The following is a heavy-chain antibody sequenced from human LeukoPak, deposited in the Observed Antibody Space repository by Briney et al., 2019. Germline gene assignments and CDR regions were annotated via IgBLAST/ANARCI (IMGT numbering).Heavy chain of an antibody. CDR3: ARDPDSSGYYVFDY. CDR1: GFTFSSYA. J-gene: IGHJ4*02. CDR2: ISGSGDNT. D-gene: IGHD3-22*01. Sequence: PGGSLRLSCAASGFTFSSYAMSWVRQAPGKGLEWVSGISGSGDNTYYADSVKGRFTISRDNSKNTLYLQMNSLRAEDTAVYYCARDPDSSGYYVFDYWGQGTLVTVSS. V-gene: IGHV3-23*01.